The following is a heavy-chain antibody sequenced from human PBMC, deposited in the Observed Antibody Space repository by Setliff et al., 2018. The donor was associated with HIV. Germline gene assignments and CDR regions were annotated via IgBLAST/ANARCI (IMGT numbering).Heavy chain of an antibody. CDR3: ASPVFYGGNSS. CDR1: GFTFSSYN. J-gene: IGHJ5*02. Sequence: PGGSLRLSCAASGFTFSSYNMNWVRQAPGKGLEWVSSISSSSTYIYYADSVKGRFTISRDNAKNSLYLQMNSLRAEDTAVYYCASPVFYGGNSSWGQGTLVTVSS. V-gene: IGHV3-21*01. D-gene: IGHD4-17*01. CDR2: ISSSSTYI.